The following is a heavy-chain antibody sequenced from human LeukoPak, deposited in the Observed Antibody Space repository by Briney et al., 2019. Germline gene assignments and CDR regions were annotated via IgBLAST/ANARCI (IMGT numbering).Heavy chain of an antibody. CDR3: ARVRYDFWSGYYTPAPDY. CDR1: GFSFTTYA. CDR2: ISSSGSTI. D-gene: IGHD3-3*01. J-gene: IGHJ4*02. Sequence: PGGSLRLSCAASGFSFTTYAMSWIRQAPGKGLEWVSYISSSGSTIYYADSVKGRFTISRDNAKNSLYLQMNSLRAEDTAVYYCARVRYDFWSGYYTPAPDYWGQGTLVTVSS. V-gene: IGHV3-11*01.